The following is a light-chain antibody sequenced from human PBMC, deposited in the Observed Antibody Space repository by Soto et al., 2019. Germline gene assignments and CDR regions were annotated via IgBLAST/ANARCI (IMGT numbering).Light chain of an antibody. J-gene: IGKJ2*01. CDR1: QSVATN. V-gene: IGKV3-15*01. CDR2: GAS. Sequence: EIVMTQSPASLSVSPGDGATLSCRASQSVATNVAWYQQKPGHGPRLLIHGASTRDVGVPARFSGSGSGTDFTLTISSLQSEDFAVFYCQQYHNWPPQYTFGQGTKLQIK. CDR3: QQYHNWPPQYT.